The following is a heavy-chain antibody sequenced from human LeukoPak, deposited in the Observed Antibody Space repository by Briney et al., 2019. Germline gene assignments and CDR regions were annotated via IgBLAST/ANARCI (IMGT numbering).Heavy chain of an antibody. CDR1: GFSFSTYS. V-gene: IGHV3-23*01. CDR3: YYYDSSGFYPQTKIDY. D-gene: IGHD3-22*01. Sequence: GGSLRLSCAGSGFSFSTYSMNWVRQAPGKGLEWVSGITGSDANTYYADSVKGRFTISRDNSKNTLYLRMNSLRAEDTAVYYCYYYDSSGFYPQTKIDYWGQGTLVTVSS. CDR2: ITGSDANT. J-gene: IGHJ4*02.